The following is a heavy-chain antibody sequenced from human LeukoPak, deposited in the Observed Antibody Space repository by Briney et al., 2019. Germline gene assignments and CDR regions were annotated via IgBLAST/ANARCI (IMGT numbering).Heavy chain of an antibody. CDR2: INPSGGST. D-gene: IGHD4-11*01. CDR3: ASVTTHGVSHYEYKY. CDR1: GYTFTSYY. V-gene: IGHV1-46*01. J-gene: IGHJ4*02. Sequence: ASVKVSCKASGYTFTSYYMHWVRQAPGQGLEWMGIINPSGGSTSYAQKFQGRVTMTRDMSTSTVYMELSSLRSEDTAVYYCASVTTHGVSHYEYKYWGQGTLVTVSS.